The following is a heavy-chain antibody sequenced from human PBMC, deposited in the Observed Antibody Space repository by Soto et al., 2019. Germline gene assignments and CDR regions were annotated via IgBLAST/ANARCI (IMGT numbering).Heavy chain of an antibody. D-gene: IGHD1-1*01. CDR2: INPGNGKT. CDR3: ARGAGPTVYYGMEV. J-gene: IGHJ6*02. CDR1: GYRFTSYA. V-gene: IGHV1-3*01. Sequence: ASVKVSCKASGYRFTSYAMQWVCQAPGPRLEWMGWINPGNGKTEYSQHFQGRVTIARDTSASTVYMELSSLTSEDTAVYYCARGAGPTVYYGMEVWGQGTTVTVSS.